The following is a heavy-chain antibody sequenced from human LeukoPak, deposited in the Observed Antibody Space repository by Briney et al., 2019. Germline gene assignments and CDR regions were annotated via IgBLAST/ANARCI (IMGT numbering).Heavy chain of an antibody. CDR3: ARVKGKAAAGTWYFDL. D-gene: IGHD6-13*01. CDR2: IFHTGST. Sequence: SQTLSLTCVVSGDSISSGAYSWSWIRQPPGKGLEWIGYIFHTGSTFYNPSLKSRVTISVDNSRNQFSLRLTSVTAADTAVYYCARVKGKAAAGTWYFDLWGRGTLVTVSS. J-gene: IGHJ2*01. V-gene: IGHV4-30-2*01. CDR1: GDSISSGAYS.